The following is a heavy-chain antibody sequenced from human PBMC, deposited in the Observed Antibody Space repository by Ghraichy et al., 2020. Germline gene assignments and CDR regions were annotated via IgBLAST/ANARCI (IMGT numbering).Heavy chain of an antibody. D-gene: IGHD5-18*01. Sequence: SETLSLTCTVSGGSISSYYWSWIRQPPGKGLEWIGYIYYSGSTNYNPSLKSRVTISVDTSKNQFSLKLSSVTAADTAVYYCARASYGYTLYFDYWGQGTLVTVSS. CDR2: IYYSGST. V-gene: IGHV4-59*01. J-gene: IGHJ4*02. CDR3: ARASYGYTLYFDY. CDR1: GGSISSYY.